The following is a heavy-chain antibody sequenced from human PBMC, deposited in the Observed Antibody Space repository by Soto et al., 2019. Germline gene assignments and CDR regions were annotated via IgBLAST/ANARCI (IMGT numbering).Heavy chain of an antibody. J-gene: IGHJ6*02. V-gene: IGHV1-69*13. Sequence: SVKVSCKASGGTFSSYAISWVRQAPGQGLEWMGGIIPIFGTANYAQKFQGRVTITADESTSTAYMELSSLRSEDTAVYYCARDREGGVLLWFGEPRYYYGMDVWGQGTTVTV. CDR3: ARDREGGVLLWFGEPRYYYGMDV. CDR1: GGTFSSYA. CDR2: IIPIFGTA. D-gene: IGHD3-10*01.